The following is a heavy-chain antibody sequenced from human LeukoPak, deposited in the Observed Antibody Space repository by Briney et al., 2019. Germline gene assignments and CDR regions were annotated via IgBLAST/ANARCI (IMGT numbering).Heavy chain of an antibody. CDR1: GGSISSSSYY. CDR2: IYYSGST. V-gene: IGHV4-39*07. J-gene: IGHJ4*02. D-gene: IGHD5-12*01. CDR3: ARGAGGSIVAPISGL. Sequence: NPSETLSLTCTVSGGSISSSSYYWGWIRQPPGKGLEWIGSIYYSGSTYYNPSLKSRVTISVDTSKNQFSLKLSSVTAADTAVYYCARGAGGSIVAPISGLWGQGTLVTVSS.